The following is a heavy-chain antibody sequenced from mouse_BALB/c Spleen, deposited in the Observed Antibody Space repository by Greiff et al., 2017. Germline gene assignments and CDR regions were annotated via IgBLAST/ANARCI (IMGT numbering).Heavy chain of an antibody. CDR2: INSNGGST. CDR3: ARDRGYYFDY. V-gene: IGHV5-6-3*01. CDR1: GFTFSSYG. Sequence: EVKVVESGGGLVQPGGSRKLSCAASGFTFSSYGMSWVRQTPDKRLELVATINSNGGSTYYPDSVKGRFTISRDNAKNTLYLQMSSLKSEDTAMYYCARDRGYYFDYWGQGTTLTVSS. J-gene: IGHJ2*01.